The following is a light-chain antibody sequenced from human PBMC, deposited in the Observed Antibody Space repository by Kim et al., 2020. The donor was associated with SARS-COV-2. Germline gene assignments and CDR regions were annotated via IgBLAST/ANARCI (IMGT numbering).Light chain of an antibody. CDR1: NIGSKN. CDR3: QVWDSNTYV. V-gene: IGLV3-9*01. CDR2: RDN. J-gene: IGLJ1*01. Sequence: SVALGQTATITGGGDNIGSKNVHWYQQKPGQAPVLVIYRDNDRPSGTPERFSGSNSGNTATLTISRAQAGDEADYYCQVWDSNTYVFGTGTKVTVL.